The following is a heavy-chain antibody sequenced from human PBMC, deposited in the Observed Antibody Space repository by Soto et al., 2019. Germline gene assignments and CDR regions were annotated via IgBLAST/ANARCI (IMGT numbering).Heavy chain of an antibody. J-gene: IGHJ6*02. CDR3: ATGSSSWYDNGMDV. V-gene: IGHV1-24*01. D-gene: IGHD6-13*01. Sequence: QVQLVQSGAEVKKPGASVKVSCKVSGYTLTELSMHWVRQAPGKGLEWMGGFDPEDDETIYAQKFQGRVTMTEDTSTDTAYMELSSLRSEDTDVYYCATGSSSWYDNGMDVWGQGTTVTVSS. CDR1: GYTLTELS. CDR2: FDPEDDET.